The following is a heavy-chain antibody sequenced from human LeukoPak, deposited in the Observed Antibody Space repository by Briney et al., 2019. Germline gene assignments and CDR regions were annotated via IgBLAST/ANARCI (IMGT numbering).Heavy chain of an antibody. CDR1: GGTFSSYA. CDR2: INPNSGGT. V-gene: IGHV1-2*02. J-gene: IGHJ4*02. D-gene: IGHD1-26*01. CDR3: ARSRRSGSYSSDY. Sequence: ASVKVSCKASGGTFSSYAISWVRQAPGQGLEWMGWINPNSGGTNYAQKFQGRVTMTRDTSISTAYMELSRLRSDDTAVYYCARSRRSGSYSSDYWGQGTLVTVSS.